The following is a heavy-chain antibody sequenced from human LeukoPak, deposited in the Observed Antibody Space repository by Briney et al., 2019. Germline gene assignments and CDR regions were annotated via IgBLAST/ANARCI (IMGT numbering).Heavy chain of an antibody. V-gene: IGHV1-46*01. CDR2: INPSGGST. CDR3: ARRLGRKFGERFYYYHYMDV. Sequence: GASVKVSCKASGYTFTSYYMHWVRQAPGQGLEWMGIINPSGGSTSYAQKFQGRVTMTRDTSTSTVYMELSSLRSEDTAVYYCARRLGRKFGERFYYYHYMDVWGKGTTVTISS. D-gene: IGHD3-10*01. CDR1: GYTFTSYY. J-gene: IGHJ6*03.